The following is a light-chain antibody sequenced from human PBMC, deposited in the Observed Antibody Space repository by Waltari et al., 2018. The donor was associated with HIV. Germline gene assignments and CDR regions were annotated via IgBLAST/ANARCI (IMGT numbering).Light chain of an antibody. CDR2: DAF. V-gene: IGKV3-11*01. J-gene: IGKJ5*01. CDR1: ESLSNS. Sequence: ESAAVPAASSESLSNSFAWYRQKPGQPPRLLIYDAFKRATGIPSRFSGSGSGTDFTLTISRLEPEDSVVYYCLQRDTSITFGQGTRLEIK. CDR3: LQRDTSIT.